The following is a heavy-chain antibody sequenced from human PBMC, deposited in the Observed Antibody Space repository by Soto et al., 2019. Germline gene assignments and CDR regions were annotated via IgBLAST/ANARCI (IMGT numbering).Heavy chain of an antibody. D-gene: IGHD2-8*01. J-gene: IGHJ4*02. CDR1: GFSFSDHY. CDR2: ISPGGDNI. CDR3: VGETQWYFNY. Sequence: QVQLVESGGCLVKPGGSLRLSCAASGFSFSDHYMSRIRQSPGKGLEWVSYISPGGDNIHYADSVKGRFTISRDNARNSLYLQMNSLRVEDTAVYYCVGETQWYFNYWGQGTLVTVSS. V-gene: IGHV3-11*01.